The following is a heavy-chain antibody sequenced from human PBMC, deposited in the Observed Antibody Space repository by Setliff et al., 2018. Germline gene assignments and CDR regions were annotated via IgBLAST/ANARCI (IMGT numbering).Heavy chain of an antibody. CDR2: IYYSGST. CDR1: GDSMSFSY. D-gene: IGHD6-6*01. CDR3: TRVYSSSSRMGYYYYYYMDV. J-gene: IGHJ6*03. Sequence: SETLSLTCSVSGDSMSFSYWSWIRQPPGKGLEWIGYIYYSGSTDSHPSLKSRVSISIDTSKNQFSLNVRSVTAADTAVYYCTRVYSSSSRMGYYYYYYMDVWGKGTTVTVSS. V-gene: IGHV4-59*01.